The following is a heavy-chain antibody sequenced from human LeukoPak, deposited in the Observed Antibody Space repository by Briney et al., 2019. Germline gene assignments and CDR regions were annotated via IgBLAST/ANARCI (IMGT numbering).Heavy chain of an antibody. CDR3: ATAATLTTVTTSNYYGMDV. J-gene: IGHJ6*02. CDR1: GFTFSSYA. CDR2: ISGSVVTA. V-gene: IGHV3-23*01. D-gene: IGHD4-11*01. Sequence: GGSLRLSCAASGFTFSSYAMNWVRQAPGKGLEWVSAISGSVVTAYYADSVRGRFTISRDNSKNTLYLQMNSLRAEDTALYYCATAATLTTVTTSNYYGMDVWGQGTTVTVSS.